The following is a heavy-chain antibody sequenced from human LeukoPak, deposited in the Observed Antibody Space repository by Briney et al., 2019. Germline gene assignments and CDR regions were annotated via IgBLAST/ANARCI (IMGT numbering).Heavy chain of an antibody. CDR2: IIPMFGTT. Sequence: SVKVSCKASGGTFSSYALSWVRQAPGQGLEWMGGIIPMFGTTDYAQKFQGRVTITADKSTTTAYMELSSLRSEDTAVYYFAREIIRTSRAFDIWGQGTMVTVSS. V-gene: IGHV1-69*06. J-gene: IGHJ3*02. D-gene: IGHD1-20*01. CDR3: AREIIRTSRAFDI. CDR1: GGTFSSYA.